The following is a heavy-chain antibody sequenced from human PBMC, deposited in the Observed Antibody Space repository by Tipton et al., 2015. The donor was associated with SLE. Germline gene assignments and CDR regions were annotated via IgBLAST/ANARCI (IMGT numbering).Heavy chain of an antibody. CDR3: ARLIGHSTYEFWFDP. D-gene: IGHD4-11*01. Sequence: TLSLTCTVSGDSISSGTFFWGWVRQSPEKGLAWIGSVHSRGNTYYNPSLTSRVTISVDPSKNQFPLTLKSVTAADTAVYYCARLIGHSTYEFWFDPWGQGTLVTASS. CDR2: VHSRGNT. CDR1: GDSISSGTFF. V-gene: IGHV4-39*06. J-gene: IGHJ5*02.